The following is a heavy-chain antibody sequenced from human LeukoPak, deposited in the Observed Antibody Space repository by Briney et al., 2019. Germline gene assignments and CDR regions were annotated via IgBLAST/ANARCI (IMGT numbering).Heavy chain of an antibody. CDR2: INHSGST. J-gene: IGHJ4*02. D-gene: IGHD6-19*01. CDR1: GGSFSGYY. V-gene: IGHV4-34*01. Sequence: SETLSLTCAVYGGSFSGYYWNWIRQSTGKGLEWIGEINHSGSTNYNPSLKSRVTISVDTSKNQFSLKLSSVTAADTTVYYCARGFGSGWSTLFDYWGQGTLVTVSS. CDR3: ARGFGSGWSTLFDY.